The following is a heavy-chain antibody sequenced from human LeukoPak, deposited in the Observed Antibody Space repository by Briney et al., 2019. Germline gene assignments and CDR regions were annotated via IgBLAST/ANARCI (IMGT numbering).Heavy chain of an antibody. Sequence: GASVKVSCKAFGYTFTSNYMHWVRQAPGQGPEWMGVISPSSGSTTYAQKFQGRVTLTRDMSTSTDYLELSSLRSEDTAVYYCARDRDGYNEYFDYWGQGTLVTVSS. V-gene: IGHV1-46*01. CDR3: ARDRDGYNEYFDY. D-gene: IGHD5-24*01. J-gene: IGHJ4*02. CDR2: ISPSSGST. CDR1: GYTFTSNY.